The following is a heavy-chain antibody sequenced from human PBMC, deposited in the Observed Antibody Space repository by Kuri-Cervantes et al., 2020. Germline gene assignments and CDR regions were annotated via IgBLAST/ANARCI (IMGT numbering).Heavy chain of an antibody. V-gene: IGHV4-34*01. CDR2: INHSGST. CDR3: ARVVAALDY. Sequence: ESLKISCTVSGGSISSYYWSWIRQPPGKGLEWIGEINHSGSTNYNPSLKSRVTISVDTSKNQFSLKLSSVTAADTAVYYCARVVAALDYWGQGTLVTVSS. CDR1: GGSISSYY. J-gene: IGHJ4*02. D-gene: IGHD2-15*01.